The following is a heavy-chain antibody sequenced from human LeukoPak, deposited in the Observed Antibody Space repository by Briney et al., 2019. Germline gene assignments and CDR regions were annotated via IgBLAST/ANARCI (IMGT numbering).Heavy chain of an antibody. J-gene: IGHJ6*03. Sequence: SVKVSCKASGYTFTSYGISCVRQAPEQGLKWMGWISAYNGNTNYAQKLQGRVTMTTDTSTSTAYMELRSLRSDDTAVYYCARTGGYCSSTSCHAYYYYYMDVWGKGTTVTVSS. CDR1: GYTFTSYG. D-gene: IGHD2-2*01. V-gene: IGHV1-18*01. CDR3: ARTGGYCSSTSCHAYYYYYMDV. CDR2: ISAYNGNT.